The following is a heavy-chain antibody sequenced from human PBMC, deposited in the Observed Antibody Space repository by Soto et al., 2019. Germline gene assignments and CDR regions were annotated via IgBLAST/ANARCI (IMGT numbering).Heavy chain of an antibody. CDR2: IYPGDSDT. CDR3: ATHRDCSSTSCYDLLFDF. D-gene: IGHD2-2*01. Sequence: SLKISCKGSGYSFTSYWIGWVRQMPGKGLEWMGIIYPGDSDTRYSPSFQGQVTISADKSISTAYLQWSSLKASDTAMYYCATHRDCSSTSCYDLLFDFWGQGTLVTVSS. V-gene: IGHV5-51*01. CDR1: GYSFTSYW. J-gene: IGHJ4*02.